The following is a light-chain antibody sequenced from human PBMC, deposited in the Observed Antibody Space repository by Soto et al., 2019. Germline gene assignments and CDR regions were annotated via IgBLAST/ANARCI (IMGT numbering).Light chain of an antibody. CDR1: QSVTSSY. CDR3: QQYVSSPRT. Sequence: IVLTQSPGTLSLSPGERATLSCRASQSVTSSYLAWYQQKPGQAPRLLIYGASSRATGIPDRFSGGGSGTDFTLTISRLETEDFAVYYCQQYVSSPRTFGQGTKWIS. CDR2: GAS. J-gene: IGKJ1*01. V-gene: IGKV3-20*01.